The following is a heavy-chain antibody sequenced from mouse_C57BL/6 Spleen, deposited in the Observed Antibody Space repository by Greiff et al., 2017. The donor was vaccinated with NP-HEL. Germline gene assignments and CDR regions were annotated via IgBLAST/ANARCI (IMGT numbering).Heavy chain of an antibody. J-gene: IGHJ3*01. V-gene: IGHV1-18*01. D-gene: IGHD3-2*02. CDR1: GYTFTDYN. CDR2: INPNNGGT. CDR3: ARSRDSSGYRFAY. Sequence: VQLQQSGPELVKPGASVKIPCKASGYTFTDYNMDWVKQSHGKSLEWIGDINPNNGGTIYNQKFKGKATLTVDKSSSTAYMELRSLTSEDTAVYYCARSRDSSGYRFAYWGQGTLVTVSA.